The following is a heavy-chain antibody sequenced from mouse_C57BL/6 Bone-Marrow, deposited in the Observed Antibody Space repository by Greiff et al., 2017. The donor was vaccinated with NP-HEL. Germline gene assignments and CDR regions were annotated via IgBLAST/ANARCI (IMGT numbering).Heavy chain of an antibody. CDR1: GYAFSSSW. J-gene: IGHJ4*01. CDR2: IYPGDGDT. V-gene: IGHV1-82*01. CDR3: ASARGYYGFYAGDY. Sequence: QVQLQQSGPELVKPGASVKISCKASGYAFSSSWMNWVKQRPGKGLEWIGRIYPGDGDTNYNGKFKGKATLTADKSSSTAYMQLSSLTSEDSAVYFYASARGYYGFYAGDYWGQGTSVTVSS. D-gene: IGHD1-2*01.